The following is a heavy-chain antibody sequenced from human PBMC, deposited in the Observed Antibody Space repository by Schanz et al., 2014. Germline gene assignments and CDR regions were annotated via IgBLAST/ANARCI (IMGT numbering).Heavy chain of an antibody. V-gene: IGHV3-23*04. J-gene: IGHJ4*02. D-gene: IGHD5-12*01. CDR1: GFTFSSYT. CDR2: ISGSGGST. Sequence: VQLVESGGGVVQPGRSLRLSCAASGFTFSSYTMNWVRQAPGKGLEWVSAISGSGGSTVYADSVKGRFTISRDNAKNSLYLQMNSLRAEDTAVYYCARSRGFDSIFDFWGRGTLVTVSS. CDR3: ARSRGFDSIFDF.